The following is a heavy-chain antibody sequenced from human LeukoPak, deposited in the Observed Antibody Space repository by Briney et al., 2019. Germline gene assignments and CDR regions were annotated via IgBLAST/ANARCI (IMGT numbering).Heavy chain of an antibody. D-gene: IGHD1-26*01. Sequence: GGSLRLSCAASGFTFSDYYMSWIRQAPGKGLEWVSYISSSSSYTNYADSVKGRCTTSRDNAKNSLYLQMNSLRAEDTAVYYCAREIVGAIDYWGQGTLVTVSS. CDR1: GFTFSDYY. CDR2: ISSSSSYT. J-gene: IGHJ4*02. CDR3: AREIVGAIDY. V-gene: IGHV3-11*06.